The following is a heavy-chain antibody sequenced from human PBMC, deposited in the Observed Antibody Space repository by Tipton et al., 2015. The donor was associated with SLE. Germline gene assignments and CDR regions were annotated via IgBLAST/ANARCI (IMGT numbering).Heavy chain of an antibody. CDR2: MRFDGKKE. CDR1: GFTFGTYG. Sequence: SGFTFGTYGMHWVRQAPGKGLEWLTFMRFDGKKEYSADSVKGRFTISRENSKNTLYLQMNGLRAEDTAVYYCAKDGGGPFDYWGQGTLVTVSS. V-gene: IGHV3-30*02. J-gene: IGHJ4*02. D-gene: IGHD2-15*01. CDR3: AKDGGGPFDY.